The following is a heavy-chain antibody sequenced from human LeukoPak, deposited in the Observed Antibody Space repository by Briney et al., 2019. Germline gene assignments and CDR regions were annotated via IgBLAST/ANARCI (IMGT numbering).Heavy chain of an antibody. J-gene: IGHJ4*02. V-gene: IGHV5-51*01. CDR3: ARVRRSSGWFGDY. CDR2: IYPGDSDT. D-gene: IGHD6-19*01. Sequence: GESLKISCKGSGYSFTSYWIGWVRQMPGKGLEWMGIIYPGDSDTRYSPSFQGQVTISADKPVSAAYLQWSSLKASGTAIYYCARVRRSSGWFGDYWGQGTLVTVSS. CDR1: GYSFTSYW.